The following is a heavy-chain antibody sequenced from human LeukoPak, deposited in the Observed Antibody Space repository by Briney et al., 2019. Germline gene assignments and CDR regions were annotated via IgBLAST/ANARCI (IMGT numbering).Heavy chain of an antibody. D-gene: IGHD2-15*01. CDR1: GFTFSSYA. CDR3: ARNSHICSGSSCYLFDY. J-gene: IGHJ4*02. CDR2: ISYDGSNK. Sequence: GGSLRLSCAASGFTFSSYAMHWVRQAPGKGLEWMAVISYDGSNKYYADSVKGRFTISRDNSKNTLYLQMNSLRAEDTAVYYCARNSHICSGSSCYLFDYWGQGTLVTVSS. V-gene: IGHV3-30-3*01.